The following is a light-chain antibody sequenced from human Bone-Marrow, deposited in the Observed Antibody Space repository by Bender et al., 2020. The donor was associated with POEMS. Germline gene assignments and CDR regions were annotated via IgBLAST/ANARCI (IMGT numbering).Light chain of an antibody. J-gene: IGLJ2*01. CDR3: QVWDSSSDVV. V-gene: IGLV3-1*01. CDR2: ADN. CDR1: KLEDRY. Sequence: SDDLTQPPSVSVSPGQTATITCSGDKLEDRYVYWFQQKPGQSPVSVIYADNKRPSGVPERFSGSTSGNTATLTISGTQPVDEADYYCQVWDSSSDVVFGGGTKLTVL.